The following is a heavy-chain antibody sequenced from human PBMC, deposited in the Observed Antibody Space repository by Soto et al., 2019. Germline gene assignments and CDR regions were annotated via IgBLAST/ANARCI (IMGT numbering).Heavy chain of an antibody. Sequence: SVKVSSKASGGTFKNSAISWVRQVPGQGLEWMGGIMPIFRRADYAQKFQGRVTITADRSTSTVYMELSSLGSEDTAIYYCARAEVGSTTRIDYWGQGNLVTVSA. D-gene: IGHD1-26*01. CDR1: GGTFKNSA. J-gene: IGHJ4*02. CDR2: IMPIFRRA. V-gene: IGHV1-69*06. CDR3: ARAEVGSTTRIDY.